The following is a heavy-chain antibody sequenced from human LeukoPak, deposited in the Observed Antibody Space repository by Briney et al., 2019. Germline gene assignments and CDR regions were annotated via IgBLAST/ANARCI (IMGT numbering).Heavy chain of an antibody. CDR2: INHSGST. CDR1: GGSFSGYY. J-gene: IGHJ5*02. D-gene: IGHD1-7*01. V-gene: IGHV4-34*01. Sequence: PSETLSLTCAVYGGSFSGYYWSWIRHPPGKGLEWIGEINHSGSTNYNPSLKSRVTISVDTSKNQFSLKLSSVTAADTAVYYCARGGGNWNFAVGGITNWFDPWGQGTLVTVSS. CDR3: ARGGGNWNFAVGGITNWFDP.